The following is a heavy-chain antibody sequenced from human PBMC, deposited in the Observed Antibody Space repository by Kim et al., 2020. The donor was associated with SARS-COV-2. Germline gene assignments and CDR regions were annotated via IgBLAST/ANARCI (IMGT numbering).Heavy chain of an antibody. V-gene: IGHV4-59*01. CDR1: GGSISSSY. Sequence: SETLSLTCSVSGGSISSSYWSWIRQPPGKGLEWIGYIYYSGSTNYNPSLKSRVTISVDTSKNQFSLKLSSVTAADTAVYYCARVLFTPFDCGGDCYGWGMDVWGQGTTVTVSS. CDR3: ARVLFTPFDCGGDCYGWGMDV. J-gene: IGHJ6*02. D-gene: IGHD2-21*02. CDR2: IYYSGST.